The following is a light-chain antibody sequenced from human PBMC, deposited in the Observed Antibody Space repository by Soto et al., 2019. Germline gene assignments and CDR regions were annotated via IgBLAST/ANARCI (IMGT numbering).Light chain of an antibody. J-gene: IGKJ2*01. CDR1: QSVSSN. V-gene: IGKV3-15*01. CDR3: QQSNNLHQRYT. Sequence: EIVMTQSPATLSVSPGERATLSCRASQSVSSNLDWYQQKPGQAPRLLIYGASTRATGIPARFSGSGSGTEFTLNISRLQSEDFAFYYCQQSNNLHQRYTFGQGTKLEIK. CDR2: GAS.